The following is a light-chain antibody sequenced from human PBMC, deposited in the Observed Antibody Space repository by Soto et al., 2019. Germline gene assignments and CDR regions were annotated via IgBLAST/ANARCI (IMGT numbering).Light chain of an antibody. Sequence: QSVLTQPPSVSAAPGQKVTISCSGSSSNIGNDYVSWYQQLPGTAPKLLIYDNYKRPSGIPDRFSGSKSGTSGTLGITGLQTGDEADYYCGTWDSIVSAYVFGPGTKLTVL. J-gene: IGLJ1*01. CDR2: DNY. V-gene: IGLV1-51*01. CDR1: SSNIGNDY. CDR3: GTWDSIVSAYV.